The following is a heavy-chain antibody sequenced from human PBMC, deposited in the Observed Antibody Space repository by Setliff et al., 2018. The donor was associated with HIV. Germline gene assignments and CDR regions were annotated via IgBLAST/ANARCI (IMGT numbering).Heavy chain of an antibody. CDR1: GFTFSNYA. V-gene: IGHV3-30*02. CDR3: ARGGANPSWFDS. Sequence: GGSLRLSCAASGFTFSNYAMSWVRQAPGKGLEWVAFIRYDGSNKYYADSVKGRFTISRDNSKNTLYLQMNSLRAEDTAVYYCARGGANPSWFDSWGQGTLVTVS. CDR2: IRYDGSNK. J-gene: IGHJ5*01. D-gene: IGHD3-16*01.